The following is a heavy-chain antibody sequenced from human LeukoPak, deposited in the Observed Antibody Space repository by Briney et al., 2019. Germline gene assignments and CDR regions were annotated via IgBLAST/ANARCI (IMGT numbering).Heavy chain of an antibody. CDR2: ISGSGGST. Sequence: GRSLRLSCAASGFTFSSYAMSWVRQAPGKGPEWVSAISGSGGSTYYADSVKGRFTISRDNSKNTLYLQMNSLRAEDTAVYYCAKGGRGAYYYYYMDVWGKGTTVTVSS. D-gene: IGHD2-15*01. J-gene: IGHJ6*03. CDR3: AKGGRGAYYYYYMDV. V-gene: IGHV3-23*01. CDR1: GFTFSSYA.